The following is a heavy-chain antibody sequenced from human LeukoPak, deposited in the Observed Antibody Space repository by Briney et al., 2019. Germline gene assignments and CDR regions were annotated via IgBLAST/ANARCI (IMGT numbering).Heavy chain of an antibody. CDR1: GCSFTSYW. J-gene: IGHJ3*02. CDR3: ARQHEAVVGASDDDAFDI. CDR2: IYPGDSDT. Sequence: GESLKISCKGSGCSFTSYWIGWVRQMPGKGLEWMGIIYPGDSDTRYSPSFQGQVTISADKSISTAYLQWSSLKASDTAMYYCARQHEAVVGASDDDAFDIWGQGTMVTVSS. D-gene: IGHD1-26*01. V-gene: IGHV5-51*01.